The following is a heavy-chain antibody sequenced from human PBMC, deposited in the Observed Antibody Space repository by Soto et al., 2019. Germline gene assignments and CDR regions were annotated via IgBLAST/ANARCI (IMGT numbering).Heavy chain of an antibody. CDR3: ARGSSWCQEPYYYFAMDV. CDR2: HRNKANRYTT. J-gene: IGHJ6*02. CDR1: GFTFSDHY. Sequence: EVQLVESGGGLVQPGGSLRLSCAASGFTFSDHYMDWVRQAPGKGLEWVGRHRNKANRYTTEYAASVKGIFTISRDDSQSSLYLQMNSLQTQDTAVYYCARGSSWCQEPYYYFAMDVWGQVTTVTVSS. D-gene: IGHD6-13*01. V-gene: IGHV3-72*01.